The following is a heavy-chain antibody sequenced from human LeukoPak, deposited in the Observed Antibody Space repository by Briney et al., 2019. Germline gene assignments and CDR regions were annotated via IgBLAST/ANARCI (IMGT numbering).Heavy chain of an antibody. CDR1: GFTFSGYW. CDR2: IKEDGSEK. J-gene: IGHJ4*02. D-gene: IGHD3-22*01. V-gene: IGHV3-7*04. Sequence: PGGSLRLSCAASGFTFSGYWMSWVRQAPGKGLEWVANIKEDGSEKYYVDSVKGRFTISRDNAKNSLYLQMNSLRAEDTAVYYCARAYYYDSRRYYLGDWGQGTLVTVSS. CDR3: ARAYYYDSRRYYLGD.